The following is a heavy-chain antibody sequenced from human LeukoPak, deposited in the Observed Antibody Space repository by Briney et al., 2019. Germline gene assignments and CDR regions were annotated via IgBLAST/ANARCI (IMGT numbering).Heavy chain of an antibody. CDR1: GGSISSYY. Sequence: SETLSLTCTVSGGSISSYYWSWIRQPAGKGLEWIGRIYTSGSTNYNPSLKSRVTMSVDTSKNQFSLKLSSVTAADTTVYYCARDIGGYYYGSTVDWFDPWGQGTLVTVSS. CDR3: ARDIGGYYYGSTVDWFDP. V-gene: IGHV4-4*07. D-gene: IGHD3-10*01. CDR2: IYTSGST. J-gene: IGHJ5*02.